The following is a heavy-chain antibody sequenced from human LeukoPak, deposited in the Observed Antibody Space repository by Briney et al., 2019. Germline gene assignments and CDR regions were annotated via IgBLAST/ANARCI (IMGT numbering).Heavy chain of an antibody. V-gene: IGHV4-59*01. CDR2: IYYSGST. J-gene: IGHJ2*01. CDR3: ARDIAGRTFDL. CDR1: GVSISSYY. D-gene: IGHD6-13*01. Sequence: PSETLSLTCTVSGVSISSYYWSWIRQPPGKGLEWLGYIYYSGSTNYNPSLKSRVTISVDTSKNQFSLKLSSVTAADTAVYYCARDIAGRTFDLWGRGTLVTVSS.